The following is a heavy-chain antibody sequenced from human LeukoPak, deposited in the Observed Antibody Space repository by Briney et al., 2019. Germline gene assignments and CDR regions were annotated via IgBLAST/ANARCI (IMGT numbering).Heavy chain of an antibody. D-gene: IGHD3-10*01. CDR2: TWHDASHT. CDR1: GFSFSTYA. J-gene: IGHJ4*02. V-gene: IGHV3-33*01. Sequence: GRSLRLSCAASGFSFSTYAMHWVRQAPGKGLEWVALTWHDASHTFYTDSVKGRFTISRDNSKNTVYLQMNSLGGEDTAVYYCAREIFGSGSYRDYWGQGTLVTVSS. CDR3: AREIFGSGSYRDY.